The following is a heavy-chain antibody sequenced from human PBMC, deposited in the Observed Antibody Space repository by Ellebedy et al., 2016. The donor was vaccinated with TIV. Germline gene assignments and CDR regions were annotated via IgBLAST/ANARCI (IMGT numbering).Heavy chain of an antibody. D-gene: IGHD2-2*01. CDR2: INPNSGGT. V-gene: IGHV1-2*02. CDR1: GYTFTGYY. Sequence: AASVKVSCKASGYTFTGYYMHWVRQAPGQGLEWLGWINPNSGGTNYAQKFQGRVTMTRDTSLSTAYMELSRLRSDDTAVYYCARYCNSTTCSNWFDPWGQGTLVTVSS. CDR3: ARYCNSTTCSNWFDP. J-gene: IGHJ5*02.